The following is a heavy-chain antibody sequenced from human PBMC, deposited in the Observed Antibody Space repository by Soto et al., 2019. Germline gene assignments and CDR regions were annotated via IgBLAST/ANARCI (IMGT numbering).Heavy chain of an antibody. D-gene: IGHD6-25*01. Sequence: EVQLVESGGGLVQPGGSLRLSCAASGLTFSSSWMSWARQAPGKGLQWVANIKEDGSEEYYLDSVKGRLTISRDNAKNSLYLQMNSLTAEDTAVYYCARDLGYQTLDYWGQGTLVTVSS. CDR3: ARDLGYQTLDY. V-gene: IGHV3-7*01. J-gene: IGHJ4*02. CDR1: GLTFSSSW. CDR2: IKEDGSEE.